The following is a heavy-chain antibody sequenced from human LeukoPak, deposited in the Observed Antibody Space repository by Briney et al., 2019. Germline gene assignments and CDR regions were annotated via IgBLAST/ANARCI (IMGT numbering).Heavy chain of an antibody. D-gene: IGHD3-10*01. CDR3: AKDQYYYGSGSYLGWFDP. J-gene: IGHJ5*02. Sequence: GGSLRLSCAASGFTSSSYEMNWVRQAPGKGLEWVSYISSSGSTIYYADSVKGRFTISRDNSKNTLYLQMNSLRAEDTAVYYCAKDQYYYGSGSYLGWFDPWGQGTLVTVSS. CDR1: GFTSSSYE. CDR2: ISSSGSTI. V-gene: IGHV3-48*03.